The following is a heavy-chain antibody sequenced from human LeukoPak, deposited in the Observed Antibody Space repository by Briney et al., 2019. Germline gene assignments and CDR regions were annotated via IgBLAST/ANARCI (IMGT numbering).Heavy chain of an antibody. Sequence: GASVKVSCKPSGYTFSSYVVSWVRQAPGQRLEWMGWISAYNGNTNYAQKVQGRVTMTTDTSTSTAYMDLRSLRSDDTAVYYCARTIDYGDSEVLDYWGQGTLVTVSS. CDR2: ISAYNGNT. CDR1: GYTFSSYV. V-gene: IGHV1-18*01. D-gene: IGHD4-17*01. J-gene: IGHJ4*02. CDR3: ARTIDYGDSEVLDY.